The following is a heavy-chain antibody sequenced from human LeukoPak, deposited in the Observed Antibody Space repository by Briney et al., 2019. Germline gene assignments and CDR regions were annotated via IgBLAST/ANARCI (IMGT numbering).Heavy chain of an antibody. Sequence: PSQTLSLTCTVSGGSISSGGYYWSWIRQPPGKGLEWIGYIYYSGSTYYNPSLKSRVTISVDTSKNQFSLKLSSVTAADTAVYYCARETFVGYSSSWYGNWFDPWGQGTLVTVSS. V-gene: IGHV4-30-4*08. CDR3: ARETFVGYSSSWYGNWFDP. CDR1: GGSISSGGYY. J-gene: IGHJ5*02. CDR2: IYYSGST. D-gene: IGHD6-13*01.